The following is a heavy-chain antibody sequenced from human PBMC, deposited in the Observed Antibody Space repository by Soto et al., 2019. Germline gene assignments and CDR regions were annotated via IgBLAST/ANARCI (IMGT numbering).Heavy chain of an antibody. CDR2: FHYSGST. J-gene: IGHJ4*02. D-gene: IGHD3-16*01. CDR3: ARGFGRSHFDY. V-gene: IGHV4-39*01. CDR1: GGSISSRDSY. Sequence: SETLSLTCTVSGGSISSRDSYWGWIRQPPGKGLEWIGSFHYSGSTYYNPSLKSRVTISVDTSKNQLSLRVTSVTAADTAVYYCARGFGRSHFDYWGQGTLVTVSS.